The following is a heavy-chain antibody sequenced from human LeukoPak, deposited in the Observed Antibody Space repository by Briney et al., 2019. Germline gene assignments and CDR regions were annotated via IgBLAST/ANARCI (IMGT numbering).Heavy chain of an antibody. CDR3: ARGGGSYYGHWFDP. CDR2: INPNSGGT. J-gene: IGHJ5*02. CDR1: GYTFNGYY. V-gene: IGHV1-2*02. D-gene: IGHD1-26*01. Sequence: ASVEVSCKASGYTFNGYYMHWVRQAPGQGLEWMGWINPNSGGTNYAQKFQGRVTMTRDTSISTAYMELSRLRSDDTAVYYCARGGGSYYGHWFDPWGQGTLVTVSS.